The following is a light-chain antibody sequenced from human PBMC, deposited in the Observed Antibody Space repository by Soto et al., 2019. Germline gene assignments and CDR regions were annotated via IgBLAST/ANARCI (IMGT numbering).Light chain of an antibody. CDR3: QQYNSWPET. J-gene: IGKJ1*01. CDR2: GAS. CDR1: QSVSSSY. V-gene: IGKV3-20*01. Sequence: EIVLTQSPGTLSLSPGERATLSCRASQSVSSSYLAWYQQTPGQAPRLLIYGASSRATGIPDRFSGSGSGTEFTLTISSLEPEDFAVYYCQQYNSWPETFGQG.